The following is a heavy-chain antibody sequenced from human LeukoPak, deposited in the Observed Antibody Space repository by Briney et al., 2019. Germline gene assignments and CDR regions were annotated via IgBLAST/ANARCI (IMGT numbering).Heavy chain of an antibody. CDR3: ASGAVAGRGYFDY. D-gene: IGHD6-19*01. CDR1: GGSMENIY. CDR2: IYYSGTT. V-gene: IGHV4-59*08. J-gene: IGHJ4*02. Sequence: PSETLTLTCTVSGGSMENIYWSWIRQSPGKGLEWIAYIYYSGTTYYNPSFKSRVTISVDTYKRQFSLKVISLTAADTAVYYCASGAVAGRGYFDYWGQGTLVTVSS.